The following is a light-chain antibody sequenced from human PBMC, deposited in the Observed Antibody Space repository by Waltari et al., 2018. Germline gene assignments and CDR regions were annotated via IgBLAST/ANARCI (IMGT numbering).Light chain of an antibody. Sequence: DIQMTQSPSTLSASVGDTVTITGRASQTIGNYLAWYQQKPGRAPKLLMYKASSLEGGVPSRFTGSGSGTEFTLTISSLQPDDFATYYCQQFESYPWTFGQGTKVEIK. J-gene: IGKJ1*01. CDR3: QQFESYPWT. CDR2: KAS. V-gene: IGKV1-5*03. CDR1: QTIGNY.